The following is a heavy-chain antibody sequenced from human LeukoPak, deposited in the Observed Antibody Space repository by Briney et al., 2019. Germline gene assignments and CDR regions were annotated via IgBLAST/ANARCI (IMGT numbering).Heavy chain of an antibody. D-gene: IGHD1-1*01. CDR3: ATDYIPETGTTGNWFDP. J-gene: IGHJ5*02. V-gene: IGHV1-24*01. Sequence: GASVKVSCKVSGYTLTELSMHWVRQAPGKGLEWMGGFDPEDGETIYAQKFRGRVTMTEDTSTDTAYMELSSLRSEDTAVYYCATDYIPETGTTGNWFDPWGQGTLVTVSS. CDR1: GYTLTELS. CDR2: FDPEDGET.